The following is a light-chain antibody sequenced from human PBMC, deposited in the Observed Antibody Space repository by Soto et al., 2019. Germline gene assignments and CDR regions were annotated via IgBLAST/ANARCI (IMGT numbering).Light chain of an antibody. J-gene: IGKJ5*01. CDR2: KAS. V-gene: IGKV1-5*03. CDR3: QQYNNYLIT. CDR1: QTISSY. Sequence: DIQMTQSPSTLSASVGDRVTITCRASQTISSYLAWYQQKPGRAPKLLIYKASSLESGVPSRFSGSGSGTEFTLTISSLQPDDFATYYCQQYNNYLITFGQGTRLEIK.